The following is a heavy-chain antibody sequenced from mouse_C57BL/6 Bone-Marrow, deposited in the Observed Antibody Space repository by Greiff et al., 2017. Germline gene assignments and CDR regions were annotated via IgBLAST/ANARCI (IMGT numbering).Heavy chain of an antibody. D-gene: IGHD2-3*01. CDR3: ARDGYYPPWVAY. CDR2: IDPSDSYT. Sequence: QVQLQQPGAGLVMPGASVKLSCKASGFTFTSYWMHWVRQRPGQGLEWIAEIDPSDSYTNYTQTLKGKSTLTVDKSSITAYMQLSSLTSEDSAVYYCARDGYYPPWVAYWGQGTLVTVSA. V-gene: IGHV1-69*01. CDR1: GFTFTSYW. J-gene: IGHJ3*01.